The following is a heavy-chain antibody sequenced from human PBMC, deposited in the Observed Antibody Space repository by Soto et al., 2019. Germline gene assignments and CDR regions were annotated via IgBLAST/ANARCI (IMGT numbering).Heavy chain of an antibody. D-gene: IGHD3-10*01. J-gene: IGHJ4*01. V-gene: IGHV4-34*01. Sequence: SETLSLTCAVYGGSFSGYYWSWIRQSPGKGLEWIGEINHSGSTNYNPSLKSRVTISVDTSKNQFSLKLSSVTAADTAVYYCARGRPVLICFGEKKDFAYWGRGTLVTGSS. CDR3: ARGRPVLICFGEKKDFAY. CDR1: GGSFSGYY. CDR2: INHSGST.